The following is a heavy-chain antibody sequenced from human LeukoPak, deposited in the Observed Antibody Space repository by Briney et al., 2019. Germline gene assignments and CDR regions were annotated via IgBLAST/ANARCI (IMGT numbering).Heavy chain of an antibody. V-gene: IGHV3-23*01. D-gene: IGHD2-15*01. J-gene: IGHJ4*02. CDR1: GFTFSSYA. Sequence: GGSLRLSCAASGFTFSSYAMTWVRQAPGRGLEWVSAISGSGGNTYYADSVKGRFTISRDNSQNTLYLQMNSLRAEDTAVYYCAKQRSEVVVAATNYWGQGTLVTVSS. CDR3: AKQRSEVVVAATNY. CDR2: ISGSGGNT.